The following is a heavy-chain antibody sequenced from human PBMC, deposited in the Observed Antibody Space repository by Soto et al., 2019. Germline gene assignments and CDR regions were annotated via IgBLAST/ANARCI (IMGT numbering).Heavy chain of an antibody. CDR1: GGTFSSYA. V-gene: IGHV1-69*13. Sequence: ASVKVSCKASGGTFSSYAISWVRQAPGQGLEWMGGIIPIFGTANYAQKFQGRVTITADESTSTAYMELSSLRSEDTAVYYCASRTYYDFWSGYSPHYYYGMDVWGQGTTVTVSS. CDR2: IIPIFGTA. D-gene: IGHD3-3*01. CDR3: ASRTYYDFWSGYSPHYYYGMDV. J-gene: IGHJ6*02.